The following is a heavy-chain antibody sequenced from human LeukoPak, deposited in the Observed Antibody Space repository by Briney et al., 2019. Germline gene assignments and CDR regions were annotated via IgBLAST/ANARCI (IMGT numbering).Heavy chain of an antibody. CDR3: ARGGIADGGHQNWLDP. CDR1: AGSFSGYY. J-gene: IGHJ5*02. V-gene: IGHV4-34*01. CDR2: INHSGST. Sequence: SETLSLTCAVYAGSFSGYYWSWIRQPPGKGLEWIGEINHSGSTNYNPSLKSRVTISVDTSKNQFSLKLSSVTAADTAVYYCARGGIADGGHQNWLDPWGQGTLVTVSS. D-gene: IGHD6-13*01.